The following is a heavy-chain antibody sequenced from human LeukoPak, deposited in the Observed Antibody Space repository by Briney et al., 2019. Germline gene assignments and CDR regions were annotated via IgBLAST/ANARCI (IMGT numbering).Heavy chain of an antibody. D-gene: IGHD1-7*01. CDR2: IYYTGNT. Sequence: PSETLSLTCAVSGGSISSGGYSWSWIRQPPGKAMEFIAYIYYTGNTYFNPSLKSRVTISVDTSKNQFSLKLSSVTAADTAVYYCAREYELRAWGYWGQGTLVTVSS. CDR1: GGSISSGGYS. V-gene: IGHV4-30-4*07. CDR3: AREYELRAWGY. J-gene: IGHJ4*02.